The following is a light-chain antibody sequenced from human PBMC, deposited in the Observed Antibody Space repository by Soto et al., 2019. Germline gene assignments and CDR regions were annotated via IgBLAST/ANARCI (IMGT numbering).Light chain of an antibody. V-gene: IGKV3-20*01. CDR1: QSINSNY. CDR3: QLFGNSPPIFT. Sequence: EVVLTQSPDTLSLSPGGRATLSCRASQSINSNYLAWYQQKPGQAPRLLIYGASSRATGIPDRISGSASGTDFTLTISRLEPEDFAVYYCQLFGNSPPIFTFGPGTKLDLK. CDR2: GAS. J-gene: IGKJ3*01.